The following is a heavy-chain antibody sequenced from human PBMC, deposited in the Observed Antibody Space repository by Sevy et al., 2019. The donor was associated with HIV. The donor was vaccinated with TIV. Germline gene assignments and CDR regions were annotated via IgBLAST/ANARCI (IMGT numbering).Heavy chain of an antibody. Sequence: SETLSLTCTVSSGSVSSGSFYWSWIRQPPGRGLECIGYIYYNGSTNYNPSLRSRVTISIDTSKNQFSLNLSSVTAADTAVYYCARRGGLVDGGMDVWGQGTTVTVSS. D-gene: IGHD2-8*02. V-gene: IGHV4-61*01. J-gene: IGHJ6*02. CDR2: IYYNGST. CDR1: SGSVSSGSFY. CDR3: ARRGGLVDGGMDV.